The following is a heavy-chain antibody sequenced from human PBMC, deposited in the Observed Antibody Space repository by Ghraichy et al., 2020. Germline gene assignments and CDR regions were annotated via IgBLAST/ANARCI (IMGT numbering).Heavy chain of an antibody. J-gene: IGHJ4*02. CDR3: ARSAYDYVWGSYRSEPNYFDY. CDR2: INAGNGNT. V-gene: IGHV1-3*01. CDR1: GYTFTSYA. Sequence: ASVKVSCKASGYTFTSYAMHWVRQAPGQRLEWMGWINAGNGNTKYSQKFQGRVTITRDTSASTAYMELSSLRSEDTAVYYCARSAYDYVWGSYRSEPNYFDYWGQGTLVTVSS. D-gene: IGHD3-16*02.